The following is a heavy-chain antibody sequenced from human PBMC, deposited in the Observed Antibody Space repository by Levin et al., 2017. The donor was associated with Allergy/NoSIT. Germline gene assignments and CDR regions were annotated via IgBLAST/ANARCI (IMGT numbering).Heavy chain of an antibody. Sequence: GESLKISCEASGYSFTGYNIHWVRLAPGQGLEWMRRISPNSGDTNYAQNFQGRVTMTRDTSISTTYMELSRLTSDDTAVYYCARELRLEYYFDNWGQGTPVTVSS. CDR3: ARELRLEYYFDN. CDR1: GYSFTGYN. D-gene: IGHD1-1*01. CDR2: ISPNSGDT. V-gene: IGHV1-2*06. J-gene: IGHJ4*02.